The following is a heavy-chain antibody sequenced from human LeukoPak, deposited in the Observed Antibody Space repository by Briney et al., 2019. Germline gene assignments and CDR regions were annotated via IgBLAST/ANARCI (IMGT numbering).Heavy chain of an antibody. V-gene: IGHV4-61*01. D-gene: IGHD6-19*01. Sequence: SETLSLTCTVSGGSISSSSYYWSWIRQPPGKALEWIGYISYSGRTNYSPSLKSRLTISVDTSNNQFSLKLSSVTAADTAVYYCARGGTVGSSGWYLDFWGQGTLVTVSS. J-gene: IGHJ4*02. CDR1: GGSISSSSYY. CDR2: ISYSGRT. CDR3: ARGGTVGSSGWYLDF.